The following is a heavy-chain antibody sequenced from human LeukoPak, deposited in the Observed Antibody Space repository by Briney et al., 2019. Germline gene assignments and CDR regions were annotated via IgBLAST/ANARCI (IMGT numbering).Heavy chain of an antibody. D-gene: IGHD3-3*01. CDR2: ISCDGSNK. CDR3: AKETVGWSGYYNY. V-gene: IGHV3-30-3*01. J-gene: IGHJ4*02. CDR1: GFTFNDYA. Sequence: GGSLRLSCAASGFTFNDYAMYWVRQAPGKGLEWVAVISCDGSNKYYADSVKGRFTISRDNSKNTLYLQMNSLRAEDTAVYYCAKETVGWSGYYNYWGQGTLVTVSS.